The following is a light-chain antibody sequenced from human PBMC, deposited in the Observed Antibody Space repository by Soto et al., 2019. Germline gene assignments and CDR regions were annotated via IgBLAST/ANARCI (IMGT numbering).Light chain of an antibody. CDR2: GAS. CDR1: QSVSSSY. J-gene: IGKJ2*01. CDR3: QQYGSSQGYT. V-gene: IGKV3-20*01. Sequence: EIVLTQSPGTLSLSPGDRATLSCRASQSVSSSYLAWYQQKPGQAPRLLIYGASSRATGIPDRFSGSGSGTDFTLTISRLEPEDFAVYYCQQYGSSQGYTFGQGTKLEIK.